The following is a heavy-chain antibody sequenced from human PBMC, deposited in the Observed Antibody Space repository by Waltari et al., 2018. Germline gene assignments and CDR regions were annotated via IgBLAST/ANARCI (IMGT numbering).Heavy chain of an antibody. CDR1: GYSISSGYY. CDR3: TSETSSGPRNYYYGMDV. Sequence: QVQLQESGPGLVKPSETLSLTCAVSGYSISSGYYWGWIRQPPGKGLEWIGSIYHSGSTYYNPSLKSRVTISVDTSKNQFSLKLSSVTAADTAVYYCTSETSSGPRNYYYGMDVWGQGTTVTVSS. D-gene: IGHD6-19*01. V-gene: IGHV4-38-2*01. CDR2: IYHSGST. J-gene: IGHJ6*02.